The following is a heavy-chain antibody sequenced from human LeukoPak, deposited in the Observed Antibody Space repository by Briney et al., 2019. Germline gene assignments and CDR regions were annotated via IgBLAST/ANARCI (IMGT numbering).Heavy chain of an antibody. Sequence: SETLSLTCAVYGGSFSGYYWSWIRQPPGKGLEWIGEINHSGSTNYNPSLKSRVTISVDTSKNQFSLKLSSVTAADTAVYYCARALGKFDYWGQGTPVTVSS. CDR1: GGSFSGYY. CDR3: ARALGKFDY. V-gene: IGHV4-34*01. CDR2: INHSGST. D-gene: IGHD7-27*01. J-gene: IGHJ4*02.